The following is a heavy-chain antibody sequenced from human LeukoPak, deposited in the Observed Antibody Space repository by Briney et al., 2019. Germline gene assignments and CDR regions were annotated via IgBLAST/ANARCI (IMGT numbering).Heavy chain of an antibody. CDR3: AREIDIGARGGNKRSACSAP. D-gene: IGHD5-12*01. V-gene: IGHV4-59*01. Sequence: PSETLSLTCTVSGGSISSYYWSWIRQPPGKGLEWIGYIYYSGSTNYNPSLKSRVTISVDTSKNQFSLKLSSVTAADTAVYYCAREIDIGARGGNKRSACSAPGAQEPLVTVSS. CDR2: IYYSGST. CDR1: GGSISSYY. J-gene: IGHJ5*02.